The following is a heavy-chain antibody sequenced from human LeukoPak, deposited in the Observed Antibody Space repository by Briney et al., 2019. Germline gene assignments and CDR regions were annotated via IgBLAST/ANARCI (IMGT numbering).Heavy chain of an antibody. Sequence: PSQTLSLTCTVSGGSISSGDYYWSWVRQPPGKGPEWIGYIYYSGSTYYNPSLKSRVTISVDTSKNQFSLKLSSVTAADTAVYYCARGIAAAAPADYFDYWGQGTLVTVSS. J-gene: IGHJ4*02. CDR3: ARGIAAAAPADYFDY. D-gene: IGHD6-13*01. V-gene: IGHV4-30-4*01. CDR1: GGSISSGDYY. CDR2: IYYSGST.